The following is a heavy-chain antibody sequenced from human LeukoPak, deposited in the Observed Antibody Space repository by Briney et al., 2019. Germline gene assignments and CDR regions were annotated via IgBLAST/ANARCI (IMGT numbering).Heavy chain of an antibody. D-gene: IGHD2-21*02. CDR2: IYYSGVT. Sequence: SETLSLTCILSGDSLTSNNYFWGWIRQSPGKGMEWLGSIYYSGVTYYGPSFKSRLTISLDTSNNQFSLRLGSVTAADTAVYYCARRSFCAGDCLCLEYWGQGLLVTVSS. CDR1: GDSLTSNNYF. V-gene: IGHV4-39*01. CDR3: ARRSFCAGDCLCLEY. J-gene: IGHJ4*02.